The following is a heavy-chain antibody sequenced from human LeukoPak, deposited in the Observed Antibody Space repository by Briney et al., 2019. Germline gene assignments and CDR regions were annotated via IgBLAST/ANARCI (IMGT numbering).Heavy chain of an antibody. CDR2: IYYSGST. CDR3: ARDPLRGTRSA. Sequence: SETLSLTCTVSGGSNSSSSYYWGWIRQPPGKGLEWIGSIYYSGSTYYNPSLKSRVTISVDTSKNQFSLKLSSVTAADTAVYYCARDPLRGTRSAWGQGTLVTVSS. D-gene: IGHD1-1*01. J-gene: IGHJ5*02. CDR1: GGSNSSSSYY. V-gene: IGHV4-39*02.